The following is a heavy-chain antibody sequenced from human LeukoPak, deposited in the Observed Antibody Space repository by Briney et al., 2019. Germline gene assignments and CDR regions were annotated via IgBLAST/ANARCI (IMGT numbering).Heavy chain of an antibody. CDR2: IKQDGSEK. CDR1: GFTFSSYW. J-gene: IGHJ4*02. CDR3: AKQGRPTDILTGAFDY. V-gene: IGHV3-7*03. D-gene: IGHD3-9*01. Sequence: GGSLRLSCAASGFTFSSYWMSWVRQAPGKGLEWVANIKQDGSEKYYVDSVKGRFTISRDNAKNSLYLQMNSLRAEDTAVYYCAKQGRPTDILTGAFDYWGQGTLVTVSS.